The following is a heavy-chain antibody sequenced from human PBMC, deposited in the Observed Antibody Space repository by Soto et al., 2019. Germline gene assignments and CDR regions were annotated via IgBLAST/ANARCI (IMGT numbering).Heavy chain of an antibody. J-gene: IGHJ4*02. CDR2: IYHTGST. D-gene: IGHD5-18*01. V-gene: IGHV4-61*01. CDR3: ARYTYGLDY. Sequence: QVQLQESGPGLVKPSETLSLTCTVSGGSVSSGYYYWSWIRQPPKKVLEWIGYIYHTGSTNYNPSLKSRVTISADTSKNQFSLKLSSMTAADTAVYYCARYTYGLDYWGQGTLVTVSS. CDR1: GGSVSSGYYY.